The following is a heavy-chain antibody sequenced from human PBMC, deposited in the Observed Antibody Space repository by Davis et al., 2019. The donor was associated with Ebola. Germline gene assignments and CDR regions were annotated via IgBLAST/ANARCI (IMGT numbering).Heavy chain of an antibody. D-gene: IGHD5-12*01. CDR2: IFWDDDR. CDR3: ARSRYSGYDYNLDYFDY. J-gene: IGHJ4*02. Sequence: SGPTLVKPPQTLTLTCTFSGFSLSTSGMGVGWIRQPPGKALECLGFIFWDDDRRYSPSLKSRLTITKDTSKNQVVLTMTNMDPVDTATYYCARSRYSGYDYNLDYFDYWGQGTLVTVSS. CDR1: GFSLSTSGMG. V-gene: IGHV2-5*02.